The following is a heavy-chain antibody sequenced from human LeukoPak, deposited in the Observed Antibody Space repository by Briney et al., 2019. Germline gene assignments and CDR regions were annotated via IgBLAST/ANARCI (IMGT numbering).Heavy chain of an antibody. CDR2: INHSGST. CDR1: GGSFSGYY. Sequence: PSETLSLTCAVYGGSFSGYYWSWIRQPPGKGLEWIGEINHSGSTNYNPSLKSRVTISVDTSKNQFSLKLSSVTAADTAVYYCARDLAEQQLDYWYFDLWGRGTLVTVSS. J-gene: IGHJ2*01. V-gene: IGHV4-34*01. CDR3: ARDLAEQQLDYWYFDL. D-gene: IGHD6-13*01.